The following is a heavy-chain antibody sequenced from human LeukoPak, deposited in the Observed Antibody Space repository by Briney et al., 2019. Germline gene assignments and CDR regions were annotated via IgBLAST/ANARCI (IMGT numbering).Heavy chain of an antibody. Sequence: GGSLRLSCAASGFTVSSNYMNWVRQAPGKGLEWVSYISTSGSTIYYADSVKGRFTISRDNAKNSLYLQMNSLRAEDTAVYYCARGHYGLDCWGQGTLVIVSS. J-gene: IGHJ4*02. V-gene: IGHV3-48*04. CDR2: ISTSGSTI. CDR1: GFTVSSNY. D-gene: IGHD4-17*01. CDR3: ARGHYGLDC.